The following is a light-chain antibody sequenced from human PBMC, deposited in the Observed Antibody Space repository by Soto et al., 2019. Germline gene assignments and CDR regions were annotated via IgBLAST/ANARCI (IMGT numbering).Light chain of an antibody. V-gene: IGKV3-20*01. Sequence: EVVLTQSPGTLSLSPGERDTLLCRASPSGTSSYLAWYQQKPGQAPRLLIHDVSSRATGIPARFSGSGSGTDFILTISRLESEDFAVYYFQQYGTSPGTFGQGTKVEIK. J-gene: IGKJ1*01. CDR3: QQYGTSPGT. CDR2: DVS. CDR1: PSGTSSY.